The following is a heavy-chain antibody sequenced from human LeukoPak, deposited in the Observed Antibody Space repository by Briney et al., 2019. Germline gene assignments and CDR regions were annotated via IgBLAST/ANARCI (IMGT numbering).Heavy chain of an antibody. CDR3: ARGDYGGNWFDP. J-gene: IGHJ5*02. V-gene: IGHV3-74*01. Sequence: GGSLRLSCAASGFTFSSYWMHWVRQAPGKGLVWVSRINSDGSSKTYADSVKGRFTISRDSAKNTLYLQMNSLRAEDSAVYYCARGDYGGNWFDPWGQGTLVTVSS. CDR1: GFTFSSYW. D-gene: IGHD4-23*01. CDR2: INSDGSSK.